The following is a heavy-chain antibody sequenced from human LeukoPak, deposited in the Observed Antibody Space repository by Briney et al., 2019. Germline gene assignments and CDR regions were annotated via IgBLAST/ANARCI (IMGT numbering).Heavy chain of an antibody. J-gene: IGHJ4*02. Sequence: GGSLRLSCAASGFTFRSFGMHWVRHAPGKGREWVAFIQYDAGNRQYADSVKGRFTISRDNSKTTLYMQMNSLTAEDTAVYYCAKSFTGSYLDYFDYWGQGTLVTVSS. CDR1: GFTFRSFG. D-gene: IGHD1-26*01. V-gene: IGHV3-30*02. CDR3: AKSFTGSYLDYFDY. CDR2: IQYDAGNR.